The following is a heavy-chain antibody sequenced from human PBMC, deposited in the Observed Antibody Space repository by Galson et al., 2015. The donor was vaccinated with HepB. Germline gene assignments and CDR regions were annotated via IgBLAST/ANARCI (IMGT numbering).Heavy chain of an antibody. J-gene: IGHJ4*02. CDR1: GFTFDDYA. CDR2: ISWNSGSI. Sequence: SLRLSCAASGFTFDDYAMHWVRQAPGKGLEWVSGISWNSGSIGYADSVKGRFTISRDNAKNSLYLQMNSLRAEDTALYYCAKDLGSSWYGLFDYWGQGTLVTVSS. D-gene: IGHD6-13*01. V-gene: IGHV3-9*01. CDR3: AKDLGSSWYGLFDY.